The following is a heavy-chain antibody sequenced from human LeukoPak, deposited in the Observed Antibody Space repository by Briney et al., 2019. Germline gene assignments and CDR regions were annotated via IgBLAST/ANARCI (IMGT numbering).Heavy chain of an antibody. Sequence: ASVKVSCKASGYTFTSYGISWVRQAPGQGLEWMGWISAYNGNTNYAQKLQGRVTMTTDTSTSTAYMELRSLGSDDTAVYYCARDFGYCSSTSCRYYYYYGMDVWGQGTTVTVSS. CDR2: ISAYNGNT. CDR1: GYTFTSYG. D-gene: IGHD2-2*03. V-gene: IGHV1-18*01. CDR3: ARDFGYCSSTSCRYYYYYGMDV. J-gene: IGHJ6*02.